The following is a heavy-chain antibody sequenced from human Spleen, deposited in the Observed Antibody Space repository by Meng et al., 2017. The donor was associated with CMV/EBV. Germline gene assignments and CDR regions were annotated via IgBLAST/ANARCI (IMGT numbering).Heavy chain of an antibody. Sequence: GGSLRLSCVDSGFTFSGTAMHWVRQAPGKGLEWVGRIRSKANGYGTAYGASVKGRFTISRDDSKNTAYLQMNSLKTEDTGVYYCTRTSCSSATCYGYWGQGTLVTVSS. D-gene: IGHD2-2*01. CDR1: GFTFSGTA. CDR2: IRSKANGYGT. V-gene: IGHV3-73*01. CDR3: TRTSCSSATCYGY. J-gene: IGHJ4*02.